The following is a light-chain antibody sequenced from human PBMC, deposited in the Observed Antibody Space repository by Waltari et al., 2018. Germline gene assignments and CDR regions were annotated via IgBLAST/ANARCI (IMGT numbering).Light chain of an antibody. Sequence: EIVLTKSPGTLSLSPGESATLSCRTSQSVTRALARYQQKPGQAPRLLIYGASNSATSLPDRFSGSGSGTDFSFPISSLEPEDFAVYYCQHYLRLPVTFGQGTKVEVK. V-gene: IGKV3-20*01. CDR1: QSVTRA. CDR2: GAS. CDR3: QHYLRLPVT. J-gene: IGKJ1*01.